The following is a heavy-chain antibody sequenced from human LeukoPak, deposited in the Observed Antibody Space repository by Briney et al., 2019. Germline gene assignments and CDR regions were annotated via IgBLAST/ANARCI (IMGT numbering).Heavy chain of an antibody. J-gene: IGHJ5*02. CDR3: ARGETYYDFWSGYSHGPWFDP. CDR2: INPNSGGT. Sequence: ASVKVSCKASGYTFTGYYMHWVRQAPGQGLEWMGWINPNSGGTNYAQKFQGRVTMTRDTSISTAYMELSRLRSDDTAVYYCARGETYYDFWSGYSHGPWFDPWGQGTLVTVSS. D-gene: IGHD3-3*01. CDR1: GYTFTGYY. V-gene: IGHV1-2*02.